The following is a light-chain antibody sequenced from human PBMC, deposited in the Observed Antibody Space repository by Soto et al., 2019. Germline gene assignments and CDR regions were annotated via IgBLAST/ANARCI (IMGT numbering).Light chain of an antibody. CDR1: QSIVSY. CDR2: TAS. V-gene: IGKV1-39*01. CDR3: QHSYSTPRT. J-gene: IGKJ2*02. Sequence: DIQMTQSPSSLSVSVGDRVTITCRASQSIVSYLNWYQQKLGKAPKLLIYTASNLQRGVPSRFSGSGSGTDFTLTISNLQPEDFATYYCQHSYSTPRTFGQGTKLEIK.